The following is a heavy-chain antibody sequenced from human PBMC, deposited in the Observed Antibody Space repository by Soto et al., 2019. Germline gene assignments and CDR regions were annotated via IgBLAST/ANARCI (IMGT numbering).Heavy chain of an antibody. CDR2: TYYRSKWYN. J-gene: IGHJ6*03. D-gene: IGHD1-7*01. CDR1: GDSVSSNSAA. CDR3: ARGTGTTNYYYYYYMDV. V-gene: IGHV6-1*01. Sequence: SQTLSLTCAISGDSVSSNSAAWNWIRQSPSRGLEWPGRTYYRSKWYNDYAVSVKSRITINPDTSKNQFSLQLNSVTPEDTAVYYCARGTGTTNYYYYYYMDVWGKGTTVTVSS.